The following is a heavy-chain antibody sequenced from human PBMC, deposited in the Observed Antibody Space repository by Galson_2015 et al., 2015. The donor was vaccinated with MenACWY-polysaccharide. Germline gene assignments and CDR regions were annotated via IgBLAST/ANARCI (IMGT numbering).Heavy chain of an antibody. J-gene: IGHJ6*04. V-gene: IGHV4-39*01. CDR3: SLSGYSYGYLFYWDV. D-gene: IGHD5-18*01. Sequence: SETLSLTCTVSGGSISSSSYYWGWIRQPPGKGLEWIGCLYDSGRTSYNPSLKSRVTISVDTSSSQFSLKLSSVTAADTSMYYCSLSGYSYGYLFYWDVWGRGTSVTVSS. CDR1: GGSISSSSYY. CDR2: LYDSGRT.